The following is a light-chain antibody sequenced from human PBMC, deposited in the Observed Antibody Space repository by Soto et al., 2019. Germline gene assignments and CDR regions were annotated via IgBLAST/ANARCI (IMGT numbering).Light chain of an antibody. J-gene: IGLJ2*01. CDR3: LLYYGGAQVL. CDR1: AGAVTSAYY. Sequence: QAVVTQEPSLTVSPGGTVTLTCASSAGAVTSAYYTNWLQQKPGQAPRALIYSTSEKHSWTPARFSGSLLGGKAALTLSAALPEDEADYYCLLYYGGAQVLFGGGTQLTVL. V-gene: IGLV7-43*01. CDR2: STS.